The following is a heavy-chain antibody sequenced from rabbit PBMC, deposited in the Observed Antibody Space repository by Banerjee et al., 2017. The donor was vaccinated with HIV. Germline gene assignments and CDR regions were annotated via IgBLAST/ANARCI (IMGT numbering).Heavy chain of an antibody. D-gene: IGHD6-1*01. J-gene: IGHJ6*01. CDR3: ANYGFYGYGGDL. CDR1: GFDFSGKYW. V-gene: IGHV1S45*01. CDR2: TSTGSGIA. Sequence: QEQLEESGGGLVQPEGSLTLTCTASGFDFSGKYWICWVRQAPGKGLEWIGCTSTGSGIAHHASWAKGRSTISKTSSTTVTLQMTSLTAADTATYFCANYGFYGYGGDLWGQGTLVTVS.